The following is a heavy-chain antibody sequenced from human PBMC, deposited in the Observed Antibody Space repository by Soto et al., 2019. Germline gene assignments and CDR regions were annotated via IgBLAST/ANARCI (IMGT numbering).Heavy chain of an antibody. Sequence: QVQLVESGGGVVQPGRSLRLSCATSGFTFSRYGIHWVRQAPGKGLEGVAVTSHDGTNKYYTDSVKGRFIISRDNSKNTLYLEMNSLRAEDTAVYYCAKETVATIRPTRIYYYYGRDVWGQGTTVSVSS. CDR2: TSHDGTNK. CDR1: GFTFSRYG. CDR3: AKETVATIRPTRIYYYYGRDV. D-gene: IGHD5-12*01. V-gene: IGHV3-30*18. J-gene: IGHJ6*02.